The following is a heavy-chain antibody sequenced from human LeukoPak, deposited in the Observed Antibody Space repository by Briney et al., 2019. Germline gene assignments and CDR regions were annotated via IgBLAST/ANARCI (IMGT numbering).Heavy chain of an antibody. V-gene: IGHV4-59*01. CDR2: IYYSGST. D-gene: IGHD4-23*01. J-gene: IGHJ4*02. Sequence: PSETLSLTCTVSGDSISSYYWSWIRQPPGKGLEWIGYIYYSGSTTYNPSLKSRVTISVDTSKDQFSLKLTSVTAADTAVYFCARGSNSPDYWGQGTLVTVSS. CDR3: ARGSNSPDY. CDR1: GDSISSYY.